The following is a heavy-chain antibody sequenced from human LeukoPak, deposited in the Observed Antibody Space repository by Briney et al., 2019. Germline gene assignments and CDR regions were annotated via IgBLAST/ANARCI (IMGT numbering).Heavy chain of an antibody. CDR3: AKDGNYDFWSGYYFDY. CDR1: GFTFTSYS. V-gene: IGHV3-21*04. CDR2: IGSSSRSI. Sequence: GGSLRLSCAASGFTFTSYSMNWVRQAPGKGLEWVSSIGSSSRSIYYADSVKGRFTISRDSAKNSLYLQMNSLRAEDTAVYYCAKDGNYDFWSGYYFDYWGRGTLVTVSS. J-gene: IGHJ4*02. D-gene: IGHD3-3*01.